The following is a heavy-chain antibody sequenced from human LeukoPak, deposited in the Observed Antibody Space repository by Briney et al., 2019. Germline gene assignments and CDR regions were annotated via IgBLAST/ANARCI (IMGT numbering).Heavy chain of an antibody. D-gene: IGHD1-1*01. CDR2: INPNSGGT. CDR3: ARVRTSPTYYYYYYMDV. Sequence: ASVKVSCKASGYTFTGYYMHWVRQAHGQGLEWMGWINPNSGGTNYAQKFQGRVTMTRDTSISTAYMELSRLRSDDTAVYYCARVRTSPTYYYYYYMDVWGKGTTVTVSS. J-gene: IGHJ6*03. CDR1: GYTFTGYY. V-gene: IGHV1-2*02.